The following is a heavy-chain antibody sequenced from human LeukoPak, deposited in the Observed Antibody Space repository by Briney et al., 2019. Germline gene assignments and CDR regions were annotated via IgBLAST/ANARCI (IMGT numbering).Heavy chain of an antibody. Sequence: SGGSLRLSCAASGFTFSSYSMNWVRQAPGKGLEWVSYISSISGTINYADSVKGRFTISGDNARNSLFLQMNSLRAEDTAVYYCARDHNYAFDYWGQGTLVTDSS. CDR2: ISSISGTI. CDR3: ARDHNYAFDY. CDR1: GFTFSSYS. D-gene: IGHD5-18*01. J-gene: IGHJ4*02. V-gene: IGHV3-48*01.